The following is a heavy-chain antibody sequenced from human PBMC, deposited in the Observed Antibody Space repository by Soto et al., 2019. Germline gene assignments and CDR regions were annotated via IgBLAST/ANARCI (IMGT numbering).Heavy chain of an antibody. V-gene: IGHV3-43*01. D-gene: IGHD3-9*01. CDR2: ISWDGGST. CDR3: AKDISLYFDYVDAFDI. Sequence: EVQLVESGGVVVQPGGSLRLSCAASGFTFDDYAMHWVRQAPGKGLEWVSLISWDGGSTYYADSVKGRFTISRDNSKNSLYLQMNSLRTEDTALYYCAKDISLYFDYVDAFDIWGQGTMVTVSS. CDR1: GFTFDDYA. J-gene: IGHJ3*02.